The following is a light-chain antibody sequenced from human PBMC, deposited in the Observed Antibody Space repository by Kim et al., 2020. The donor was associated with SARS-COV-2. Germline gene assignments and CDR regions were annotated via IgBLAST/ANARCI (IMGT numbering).Light chain of an antibody. Sequence: SPRESASLSCGASQSVCSRYLVWYQHKPGQAPRLLIYGASSRATGIPYRFSGSGSGTDFTLTISRLEPEDFAVYYCQQYGSSPWTFGQGTKVDIK. CDR1: QSVCSRY. V-gene: IGKV3-20*01. CDR2: GAS. CDR3: QQYGSSPWT. J-gene: IGKJ1*01.